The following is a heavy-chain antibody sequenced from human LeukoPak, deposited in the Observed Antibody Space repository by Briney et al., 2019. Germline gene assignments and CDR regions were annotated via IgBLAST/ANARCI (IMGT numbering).Heavy chain of an antibody. CDR3: ARDAPGMGSWSGYYRTYTSSPLDY. D-gene: IGHD3-3*01. V-gene: IGHV4-4*07. Sequence: SETLSLTCTVSGGSISSYYWSWIRQPAGKGLEWIGRIYTCGSTNYNPSLKSRVTMSVDTSKNQFSLKLSSVTAADTAVYYCARDAPGMGSWSGYYRTYTSSPLDYWGQGTLVTVSS. CDR2: IYTCGST. CDR1: GGSISSYY. J-gene: IGHJ4*02.